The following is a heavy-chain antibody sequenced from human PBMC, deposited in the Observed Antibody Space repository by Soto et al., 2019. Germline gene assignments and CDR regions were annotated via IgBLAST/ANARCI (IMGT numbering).Heavy chain of an antibody. CDR1: GFTFSSYA. J-gene: IGHJ6*02. CDR3: AKDGSDFWSRYHLGHLVDYGMDV. D-gene: IGHD3-3*01. Sequence: GGSLRLSCAASGFTFSSYAMSWVRQAPGKGLEWVSAISGSGGSTYYADSVKGRFTISRDNSKNTLYLQMNSLRAEDTAVYYCAKDGSDFWSRYHLGHLVDYGMDVWGQGTTVTVSS. V-gene: IGHV3-23*01. CDR2: ISGSGGST.